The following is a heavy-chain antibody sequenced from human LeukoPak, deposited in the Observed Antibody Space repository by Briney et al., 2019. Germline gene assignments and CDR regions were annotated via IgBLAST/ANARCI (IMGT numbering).Heavy chain of an antibody. CDR1: GSTPSSNW. V-gene: IGHV3-7*01. CDR3: ARWGVNAGLDC. CDR2: INPDGSEK. D-gene: IGHD3-10*01. J-gene: IGHJ4*02. Sequence: GGCLRLSCALSGSTPSSNWMGWVRPAPGEGRGGVANINPDGSEKYYVDSVKGRFTISKDNAKSSLYLQMNSVRGEDTAVYYWARWGVNAGLDCWGQGTLVTVSS.